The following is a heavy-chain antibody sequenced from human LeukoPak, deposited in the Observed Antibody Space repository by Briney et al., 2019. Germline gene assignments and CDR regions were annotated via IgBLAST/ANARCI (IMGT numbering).Heavy chain of an antibody. CDR2: IYTSGST. CDR3: ARDITIFGVGTFDY. Sequence: SETLSLTCTVSGGSISSYYWSWIRQPAGKGLEWIGRIYTSGSTNYNPSLKSRVTMSVDTSKNQFSLKLSSVTAADTTVYYCARDITIFGVGTFDYWGQGTLVTVSS. J-gene: IGHJ4*02. V-gene: IGHV4-4*07. CDR1: GGSISSYY. D-gene: IGHD3-3*01.